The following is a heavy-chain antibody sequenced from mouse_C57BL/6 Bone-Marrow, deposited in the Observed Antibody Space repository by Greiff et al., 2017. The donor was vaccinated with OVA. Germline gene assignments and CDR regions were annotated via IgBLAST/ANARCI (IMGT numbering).Heavy chain of an antibody. CDR2: IDPSDSYT. V-gene: IGHV1-69*01. CDR1: GYTFTSYW. J-gene: IGHJ4*01. Sequence: QVQLQQPGAELVMPGASVKLSCKASGYTFTSYWMHWVKQRPGQGLEWIGEIDPSDSYTTYNQKFKGKSTLTVDKSSSTAYMQLSSLTSEDSAVYYCAREGLGYAMDYWGQGTSVTVSS. D-gene: IGHD2-10*02. CDR3: AREGLGYAMDY.